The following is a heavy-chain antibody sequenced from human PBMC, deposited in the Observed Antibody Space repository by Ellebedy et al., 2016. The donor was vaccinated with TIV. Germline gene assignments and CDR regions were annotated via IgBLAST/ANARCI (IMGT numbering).Heavy chain of an antibody. CDR1: GGSITSGSYY. CDR3: VRHPTLGTLDY. J-gene: IGHJ4*02. CDR2: VYFIGST. D-gene: IGHD3-16*01. Sequence: MPSETLSLTCTVSGGSITSGSYYWAWIRQPPVKGLEWVGNVYFIGSTNYNPSLKSRVTISVDTSKKQFSLQLTSVTAADTAVYYCVRHPTLGTLDYWGQGAQVTVSS. V-gene: IGHV4-39*01.